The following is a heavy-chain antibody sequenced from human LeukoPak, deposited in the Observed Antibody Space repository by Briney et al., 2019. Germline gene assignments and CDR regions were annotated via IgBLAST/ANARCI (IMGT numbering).Heavy chain of an antibody. CDR1: GYTFTGYY. CDR2: INPNSGGT. V-gene: IGHV1-2*02. CDR3: AREQLWQLGVFDY. J-gene: IGHJ4*02. Sequence: GASVKVSCKASGYTFTGYYMHWVRQAPGQGLEWMGWINPNSGGTNYAQKFQGRVTMTRDTSISTAYMELSRLRSHDTAVYCCAREQLWQLGVFDYWGQGTLVTVSS. D-gene: IGHD5-18*01.